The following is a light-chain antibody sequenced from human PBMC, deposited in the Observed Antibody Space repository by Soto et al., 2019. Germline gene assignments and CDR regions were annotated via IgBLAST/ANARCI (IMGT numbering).Light chain of an antibody. CDR2: GNS. V-gene: IGLV1-40*01. Sequence: QSVLTQPPSVSGAPGQRVTISCTGSRSNIGAGYDVHWYQQLPGTAPKLLIHGNSNRPSGVPDRFSGSKSGTSASLAITGLQAEDEADYYCQSYDSSLSGWVFGGGTQLTVL. CDR3: QSYDSSLSGWV. CDR1: RSNIGAGYD. J-gene: IGLJ3*02.